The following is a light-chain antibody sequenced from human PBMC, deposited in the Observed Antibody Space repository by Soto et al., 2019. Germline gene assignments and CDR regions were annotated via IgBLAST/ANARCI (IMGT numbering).Light chain of an antibody. Sequence: ILTQSPYTLSLSPGERATISCRASRGLDSWYLVWYQQKPGPAPRLLIYAAFSRTTGIPDRFSGSGSGKDFTPTISSLEPEDFAEYCCQPNGFFVTFGGGTKV. J-gene: IGKJ4*01. CDR3: QPNGFFVT. CDR1: RGLDSWY. CDR2: AAF. V-gene: IGKV3-20*01.